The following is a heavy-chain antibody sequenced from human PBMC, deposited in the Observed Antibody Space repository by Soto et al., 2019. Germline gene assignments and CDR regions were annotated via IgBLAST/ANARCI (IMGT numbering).Heavy chain of an antibody. V-gene: IGHV4-59*01. CDR1: GGSISSYY. CDR3: ARNLAYCGGDCSSFDY. CDR2: IYYSGST. D-gene: IGHD2-21*02. J-gene: IGHJ4*02. Sequence: PSETLSLTCTVSGGSISSYYWSWIRQPPGKGLEWIGYIYYSGSTNYNPSLKSRVTISVDTSKNQFSLKLSSVTAADTAVYYCARNLAYCGGDCSSFDYWGQGTLVTVSS.